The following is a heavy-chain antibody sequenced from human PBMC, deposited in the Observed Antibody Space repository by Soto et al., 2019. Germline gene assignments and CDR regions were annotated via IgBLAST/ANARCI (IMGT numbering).Heavy chain of an antibody. CDR3: ARSYSSGWYYYYYGMDV. V-gene: IGHV3-33*01. CDR1: GFTFSSYG. CDR2: IWYDGSNK. D-gene: IGHD6-19*01. J-gene: IGHJ6*02. Sequence: SMRLSCAASGFTFSSYGMHWVRQAPGKGLEWVAVIWYDGSNKYYADSVKGRFTISRDNSKNTLYLQMNSLRAEDTAVYYCARSYSSGWYYYYYGMDVWGQGTTVTVSS.